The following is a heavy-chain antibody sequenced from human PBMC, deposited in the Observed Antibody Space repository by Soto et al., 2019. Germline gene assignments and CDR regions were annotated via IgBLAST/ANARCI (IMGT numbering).Heavy chain of an antibody. J-gene: IGHJ4*02. CDR1: GGTFNMYA. CDR3: TRSIGSGGVMGGFDY. V-gene: IGHV1-69*01. CDR2: IIPIFDAP. D-gene: IGHD3-16*01. Sequence: QVQLVQSGVEVKKPGSAVKVSCKTSGGTFNMYAMNWVRQAPGQGLEWMGGIIPIFDAPRYSQQFQGRVTITVDESTSTAYMELSSLRSDDTAIYYCTRSIGSGGVMGGFDYWGQGTLVTVSS.